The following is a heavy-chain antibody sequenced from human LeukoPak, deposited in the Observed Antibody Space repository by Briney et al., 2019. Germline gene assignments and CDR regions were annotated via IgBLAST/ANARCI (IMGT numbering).Heavy chain of an antibody. V-gene: IGHV3-30-3*01. CDR2: ISYDGSNK. CDR3: AREGPHYFDY. Sequence: GSLRLSCAASGFTFSSYAMHWVRQAPGKGLEWVAVISYDGSNKYYADSVKGRFTISRDNSKNTLYLQMNSLRAEDTAVYYCAREGPHYFDYWGQGTLVTVSS. J-gene: IGHJ4*02. CDR1: GFTFSSYA.